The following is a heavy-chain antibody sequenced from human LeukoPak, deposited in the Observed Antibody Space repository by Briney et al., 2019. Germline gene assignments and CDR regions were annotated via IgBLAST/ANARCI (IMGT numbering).Heavy chain of an antibody. Sequence: PGGTLRLSCAASGFSFSDYYMSWIRQAPGKGLEWGSYISSRSSYTNYADSVKGRFTTSRDNAKNSLYLQMNSLRAEDTAVYYCAREAWGTVTDYWGLGTLVTVSS. CDR1: GFSFSDYY. J-gene: IGHJ4*02. CDR2: ISSRSSYT. D-gene: IGHD4-17*01. V-gene: IGHV3-11*06. CDR3: AREAWGTVTDY.